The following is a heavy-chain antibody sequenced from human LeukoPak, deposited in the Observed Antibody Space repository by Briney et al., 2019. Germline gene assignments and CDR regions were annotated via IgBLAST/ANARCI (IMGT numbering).Heavy chain of an antibody. V-gene: IGHV1-2*02. D-gene: IGHD2-2*02. CDR2: INPNSGGT. Sequence: GASVKVSCKASGYTFTGYYMHWVRQAPGQGLEWMGWINPNSGGTNYAQKFQGRVTMTRDTSISTAYMELSRLRSDDTAVYYCARSAGYCSSTSCYTRVRNWFDPWGQGTLVTVSS. J-gene: IGHJ5*02. CDR1: GYTFTGYY. CDR3: ARSAGYCSSTSCYTRVRNWFDP.